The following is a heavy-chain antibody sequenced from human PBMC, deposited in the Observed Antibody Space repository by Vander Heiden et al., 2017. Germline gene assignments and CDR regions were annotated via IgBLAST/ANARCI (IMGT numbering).Heavy chain of an antibody. CDR2: IIPSFGTA. J-gene: IGHJ5*02. V-gene: IGHV1-69*01. CDR3: ARGRLAARTQNWFDP. D-gene: IGHD6-6*01. Sequence: QVQLVQSGAAVKKPGSSVKVSCKASGGTFSSYAISWVRQAPGQGLEWMGGIIPSFGTANYAQKFQGRVTITADESTSTAYMELSSLRSEDTAVYYCARGRLAARTQNWFDPWGQGTLVTVSS. CDR1: GGTFSSYA.